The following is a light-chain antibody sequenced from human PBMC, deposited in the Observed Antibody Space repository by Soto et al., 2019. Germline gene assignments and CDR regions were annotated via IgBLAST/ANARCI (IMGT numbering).Light chain of an antibody. CDR2: GAS. J-gene: IGKJ3*01. CDR1: QSVSSN. Sequence: EIVMTQSPATLSVSPGERATLSCRASQSVSSNLAWYQQKPGQAPRLLIYGASTRATGIPARCSGSGSGTEFTLTISSLQAEDFAVYYCQQYNNWPGTFGPGTNVDIK. CDR3: QQYNNWPGT. V-gene: IGKV3-15*01.